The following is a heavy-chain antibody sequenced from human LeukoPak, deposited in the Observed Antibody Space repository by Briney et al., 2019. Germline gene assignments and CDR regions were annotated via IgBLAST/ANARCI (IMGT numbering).Heavy chain of an antibody. Sequence: MSSETLSLTCAVYGGSFSGYYWSWIRQPPGKGLEWIGYIYYSGSTNYNPSLKSRVTISVDTSKNQFSLKLSSVTAADTAVYYCARGDDYVWGSYRYTRGDAFDIWGQGTMVTVSS. CDR1: GGSFSGYY. V-gene: IGHV4-59*01. CDR3: ARGDDYVWGSYRYTRGDAFDI. J-gene: IGHJ3*02. D-gene: IGHD3-16*02. CDR2: IYYSGST.